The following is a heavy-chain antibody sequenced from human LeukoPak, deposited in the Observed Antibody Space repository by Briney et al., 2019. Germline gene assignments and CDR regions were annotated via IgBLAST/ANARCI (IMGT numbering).Heavy chain of an antibody. CDR3: AREVAAAPFDY. CDR2: ISSDGSST. J-gene: IGHJ4*02. CDR1: GFTFSSYW. D-gene: IGHD6-13*01. V-gene: IGHV3-74*01. Sequence: GGSLRLSCAASGFTFSSYWMHWVRQAPGKGLVWVSRISSDGSSTSYADSVKGRFTISRDNAKNTLYLQMNSLRAEDTAVYYCAREVAAAPFDYWGQGTLVTVSS.